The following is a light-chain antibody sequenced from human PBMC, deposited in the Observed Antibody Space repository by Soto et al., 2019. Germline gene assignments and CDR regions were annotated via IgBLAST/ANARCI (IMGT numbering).Light chain of an antibody. CDR2: AAS. CDR3: QQSDSIPIT. CDR1: QTITRN. J-gene: IGKJ5*01. Sequence: DIQMTQSPSSRSASVGDRVTIHCRASQTITRNLNWYQQKPGTAPKLLIYAASSLQSGVPSRFSGSGSGTDFTLAISSPQPEDFATYYCQQSDSIPITFGQGTRLEIK. V-gene: IGKV1-39*01.